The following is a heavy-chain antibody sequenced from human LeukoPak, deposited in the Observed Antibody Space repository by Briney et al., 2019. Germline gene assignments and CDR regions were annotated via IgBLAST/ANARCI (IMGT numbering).Heavy chain of an antibody. V-gene: IGHV4-34*01. CDR2: INHSGST. J-gene: IGHJ3*02. CDR3: AREKDWPEAFDI. D-gene: IGHD3/OR15-3a*01. CDR1: GGSFSGYY. Sequence: SETLSLTCAVYGGSFSGYYWSWIRQPPGKGLEWIGEINHSGSTNYNPSLKSRVTISVDTSKNQFSLKLSSVTAADTAVYYCAREKDWPEAFDIWGQGTMVTVSS.